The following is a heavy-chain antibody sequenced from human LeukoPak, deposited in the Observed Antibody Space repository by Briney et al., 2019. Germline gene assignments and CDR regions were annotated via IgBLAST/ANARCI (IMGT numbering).Heavy chain of an antibody. V-gene: IGHV3-23*01. CDR2: IMIGGDGK. CDR3: VRAAPQNCYPSSCSLFDK. D-gene: IGHD2-2*01. Sequence: GGSLRLSCAGSGFTFNNYAMSWVRRAPRKGLEWVSTIMIGGDGKHYADSVKGRFTISRDRSESTLFLQMDNLRADDTAVYYCVRAAPQNCYPSSCSLFDKWGQGTLVTVSS. J-gene: IGHJ4*02. CDR1: GFTFNNYA.